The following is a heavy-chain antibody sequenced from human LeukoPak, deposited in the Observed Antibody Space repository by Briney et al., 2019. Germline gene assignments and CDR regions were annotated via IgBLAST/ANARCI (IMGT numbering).Heavy chain of an antibody. V-gene: IGHV3-30*18. CDR3: ANLNIGTATSRDY. D-gene: IGHD5-18*01. CDR1: GFTFSSYG. Sequence: GGSLRLSCAASGFTFSSYGMHWVRQAPGKGLEWVAVISYDGSNKYYADSVKGRFTISRDNSKTTLYLQMNSLRAEDTAVYYCANLNIGTATSRDYWGQGTLVTVSS. CDR2: ISYDGSNK. J-gene: IGHJ4*02.